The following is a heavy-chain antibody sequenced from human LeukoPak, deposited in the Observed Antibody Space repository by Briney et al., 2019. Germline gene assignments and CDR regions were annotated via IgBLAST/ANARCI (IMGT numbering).Heavy chain of an antibody. CDR3: AGTHAYCGGDCSFDY. CDR2: IIPIFGIA. D-gene: IGHD2-21*02. J-gene: IGHJ4*02. V-gene: IGHV1-69*04. CDR1: GYTFTSYG. Sequence: GASVKVSCKASGYTFTSYGISWVRQAPGQGLEWMGRIIPIFGIANYAQKFQGRVTITADKSTSTAYMELSSLRSEDTAVYYCAGTHAYCGGDCSFDYWGQGTLVTVSS.